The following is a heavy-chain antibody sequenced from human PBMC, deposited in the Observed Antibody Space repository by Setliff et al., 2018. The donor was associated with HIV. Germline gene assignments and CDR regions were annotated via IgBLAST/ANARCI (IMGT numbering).Heavy chain of an antibody. J-gene: IGHJ4*02. CDR1: GGSMTSSNYY. Sequence: PSETLSLTCTVSGGSMTSSNYYWGWIRQSPGRGLEWIGSISSSGSTTYHPSLRSRVTVLAATSKNQFSLKLTSVTAADTAVYFCARDPHYFDTSGHYSWFYFDYWGQGTQVTVSS. V-gene: IGHV4-39*07. D-gene: IGHD3-22*01. CDR3: ARDPHYFDTSGHYSWFYFDY. CDR2: ISSSGST.